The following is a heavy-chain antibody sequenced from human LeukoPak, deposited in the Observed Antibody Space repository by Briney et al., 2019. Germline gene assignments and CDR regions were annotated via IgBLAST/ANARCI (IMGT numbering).Heavy chain of an antibody. CDR3: ARDQNEYYYDSSGYSL. CDR1: GGSVSSGSYY. D-gene: IGHD3-22*01. V-gene: IGHV4-61*01. J-gene: IGHJ4*02. CDR2: IYYSGST. Sequence: SETLSLTCTVSGGSVSSGSYYWSWVRQPPGKGLEWIVYIYYSGSTNYNPSLKSRVTISVDTSKNQFSLKLSPVTAADTAVYYCARDQNEYYYDSSGYSLWGQGTLVTISS.